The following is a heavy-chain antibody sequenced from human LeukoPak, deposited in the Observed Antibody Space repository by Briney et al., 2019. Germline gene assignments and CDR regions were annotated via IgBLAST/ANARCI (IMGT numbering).Heavy chain of an antibody. CDR1: GGSFSGYY. J-gene: IGHJ5*02. D-gene: IGHD3-10*01. CDR3: ARNRYYYGSGNYGVPNWFDP. Sequence: KTSETLSLTCAVYGGSFSGYYWSWIRQPPGKGLKWIGSIYYSGSTYYNPSLKSRVTISVDTSKNQFSLKLNSVTAADTAVYYCARNRYYYGSGNYGVPNWFDPWGQGTLVTVSS. CDR2: IYYSGST. V-gene: IGHV4-34*01.